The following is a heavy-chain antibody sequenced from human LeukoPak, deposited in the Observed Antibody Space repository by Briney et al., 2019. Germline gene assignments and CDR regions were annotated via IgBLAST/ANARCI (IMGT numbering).Heavy chain of an antibody. J-gene: IGHJ3*02. Sequence: SETLSLTCAVYGGSFSGYYWSWIRQPPGKGLGWIGEINHSGSTNYNPSLKSRVTISVDTSKNQFSLKLSSVTAADTAVYYCARGTLGYCSSTSCYIAFDIWGQGTMVTVSS. CDR1: GGSFSGYY. V-gene: IGHV4-34*01. D-gene: IGHD2-2*02. CDR2: INHSGST. CDR3: ARGTLGYCSSTSCYIAFDI.